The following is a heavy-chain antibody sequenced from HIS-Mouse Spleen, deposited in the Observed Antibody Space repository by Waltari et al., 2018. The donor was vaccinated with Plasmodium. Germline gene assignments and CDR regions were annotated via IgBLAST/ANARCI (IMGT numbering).Heavy chain of an antibody. CDR1: GFTFSSYG. CDR3: AKDRVGYFDY. D-gene: IGHD3-10*01. CDR2: ISYDGSNK. Sequence: QVQLVESGGGVVQPGRSLRLPCAASGFTFSSYGMHWVRQAPGKGLEWVAVISYDGSNKYYADSVKGRFTISRDNSKNTLYLQMNSLRAEDTAVYYCAKDRVGYFDYWGQGTLVTVSS. J-gene: IGHJ4*02. V-gene: IGHV3-30*18.